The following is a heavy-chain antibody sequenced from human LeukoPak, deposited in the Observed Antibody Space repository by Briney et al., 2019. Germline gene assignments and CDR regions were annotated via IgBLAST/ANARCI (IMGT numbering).Heavy chain of an antibody. CDR3: ARAWSSRGYSGYDYYFDY. CDR2: ISSSGSTI. J-gene: IGHJ4*02. D-gene: IGHD5-12*01. Sequence: PGGSLRLSCAASGFTFSSYEMNWDRQAPGKGLEWVSYISSSGSTIYYADSVKGRFTISRDNAKNSLYLQMNSLRAEDTAVYYCARAWSSRGYSGYDYYFDYWGQGTLVTVSS. CDR1: GFTFSSYE. V-gene: IGHV3-48*03.